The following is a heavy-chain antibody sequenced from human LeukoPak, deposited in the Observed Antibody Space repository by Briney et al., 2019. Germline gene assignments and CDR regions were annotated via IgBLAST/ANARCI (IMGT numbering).Heavy chain of an antibody. D-gene: IGHD3-3*01. CDR1: GGSISSYY. J-gene: IGHJ4*02. CDR2: IHYSGST. Sequence: SETLSLTCTISGGSISSYYWSWIRQPPGKGLEWIGYIHYSGSTNYNPSLKSRVTISVDTSKNQFSLKLNSVTAADTAVYYCARDFWSGYGAYWGQGTLVTVSS. CDR3: ARDFWSGYGAY. V-gene: IGHV4-59*01.